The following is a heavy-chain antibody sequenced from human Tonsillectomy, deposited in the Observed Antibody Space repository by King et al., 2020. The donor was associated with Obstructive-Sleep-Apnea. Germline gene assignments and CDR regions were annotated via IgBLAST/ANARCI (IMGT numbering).Heavy chain of an antibody. D-gene: IGHD3-22*01. CDR2: ISGSSTYK. J-gene: IGHJ4*02. CDR3: ARHFDSTGSFDF. CDR1: GFIFSDYY. Sequence: VQLVESGGGLVKPGGSLRLSCAASGFIFSDYYMTWIRQAPGKGLEWVSYISGSSTYKNYADPVKGRFTVSRDNAKNSLYLQMNSLRAEDTAVYYCARHFDSTGSFDFWGQGTLVTVSS. V-gene: IGHV3-11*06.